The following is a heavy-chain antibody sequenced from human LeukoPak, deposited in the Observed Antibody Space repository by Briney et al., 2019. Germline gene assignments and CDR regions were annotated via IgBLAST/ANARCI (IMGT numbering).Heavy chain of an antibody. CDR2: IYYSGST. CDR3: TRSNWNYDGHFDY. D-gene: IGHD1-7*01. Sequence: SETLSLTCTVSGGSISRYYWSWIRQPPGKGLEWIGYIYYSGSTNYNPSLKSRVTISVDTSKNQFSLKLSSVTAADTAVYYCTRSNWNYDGHFDYWGQGTLVTVSS. J-gene: IGHJ4*02. CDR1: GGSISRYY. V-gene: IGHV4-59*01.